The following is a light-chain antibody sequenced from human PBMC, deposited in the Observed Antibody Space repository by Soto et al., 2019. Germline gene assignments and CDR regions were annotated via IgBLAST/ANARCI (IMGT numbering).Light chain of an antibody. J-gene: IGKJ3*01. CDR2: DAS. CDR3: QQRSHWPPT. V-gene: IGKV3-11*01. CDR1: QSVSSY. Sequence: EIVLTQSPATLSLSPGERATLSCRASQSVSSYLAWYQQKPGQAHRLLIYDASNRTTGIPAMFSGSGSGTDFPLTISSLEPEDFAVYYCQQRSHWPPTFDPGTKVDIK.